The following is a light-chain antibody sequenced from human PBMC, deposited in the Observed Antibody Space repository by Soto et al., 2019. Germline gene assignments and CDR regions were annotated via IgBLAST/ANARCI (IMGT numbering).Light chain of an antibody. CDR1: ESISSW. J-gene: IGKJ4*01. V-gene: IGKV1-5*01. Sequence: DIQMTQSPSTLSASVGDRVTITCRASESISSWLAWYQQKPGKAPKLLIYDASSLESGVPSRFSGSGSGTEFTLTISSLQPDDFPTYYCQQYNSPLTFAGGTKVEIK. CDR3: QQYNSPLT. CDR2: DAS.